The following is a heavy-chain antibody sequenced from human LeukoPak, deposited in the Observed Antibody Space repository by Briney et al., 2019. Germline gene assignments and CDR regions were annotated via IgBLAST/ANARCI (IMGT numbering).Heavy chain of an antibody. V-gene: IGHV4-39*01. D-gene: IGHD5-12*01. CDR1: GGSISSGDYY. J-gene: IGHJ5*02. CDR3: ARLKAGDIRS. CDR2: IYYSGST. Sequence: SETLSLTCTVSGGSISSGDYYWSWIRQPPGKGLEWIGSIYYSGSTYYNPSLKSRVTISVDTSKNQFSLKLSSVTAADTAVYYCARLKAGDIRSWGQGTLVTVSS.